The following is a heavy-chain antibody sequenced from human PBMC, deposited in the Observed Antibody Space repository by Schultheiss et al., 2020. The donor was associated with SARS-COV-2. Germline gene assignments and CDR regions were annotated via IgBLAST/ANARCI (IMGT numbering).Heavy chain of an antibody. V-gene: IGHV3-23*01. J-gene: IGHJ6*03. D-gene: IGHD4-11*01. CDR2: IGGSGGIT. CDR3: AKRLSDYSYYYYMDV. Sequence: GESLKISCAASGFTFSSYAMNWVRQAPGKGLEWVSGIGGSGGITYNAVSVRGRFTISRDNSKNTLYLQMNSLRAEDTAVYYCAKRLSDYSYYYYMDVWGKGTTVTVSS. CDR1: GFTFSSYA.